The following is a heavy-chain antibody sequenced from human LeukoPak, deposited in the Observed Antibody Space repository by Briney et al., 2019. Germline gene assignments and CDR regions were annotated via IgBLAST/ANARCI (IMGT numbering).Heavy chain of an antibody. V-gene: IGHV3-21*04. D-gene: IGHD2-15*01. CDR3: AKDGWCSGGSCYDAFDI. CDR1: GFTFSSYS. Sequence: GGSLRLSCAASGFTFSSYSMNWVRQAPGKGLEWVSSISSSSSYIYYADSVKGRFTISRDNAKNSLYLQMNSLRAEDTALYYCAKDGWCSGGSCYDAFDIWGQGTMVTVSS. J-gene: IGHJ3*02. CDR2: ISSSSSYI.